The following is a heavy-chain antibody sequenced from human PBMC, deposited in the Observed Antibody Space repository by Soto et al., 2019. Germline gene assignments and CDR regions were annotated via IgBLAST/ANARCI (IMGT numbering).Heavy chain of an antibody. D-gene: IGHD6-13*01. Sequence: GTLRLSGAASGLSLSSYGMHWVGQAPGKGLEWVAVISYDGSNKYYADSVKGRFTISRDNSKNTLYLPMNRLRAEDTAVYYCEKAYSIAAADEYFQHWGQGTLVTVSS. J-gene: IGHJ1*01. CDR3: EKAYSIAAADEYFQH. V-gene: IGHV3-30*18. CDR1: GLSLSSYG. CDR2: ISYDGSNK.